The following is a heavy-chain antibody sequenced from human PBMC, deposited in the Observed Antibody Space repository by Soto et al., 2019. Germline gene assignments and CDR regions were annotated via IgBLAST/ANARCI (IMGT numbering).Heavy chain of an antibody. J-gene: IGHJ6*02. CDR3: AKESRIFGVVIISYGMDV. Sequence: GASVKATCKASGYTFNSYYMHWVRQAPGQGLEWMGIINPSGGSTSYAQKFQGRVTMTRDTSTSTVYMELSSLRAEDTAVYYCAKESRIFGVVIISYGMDVWGQGTTVTVSS. CDR1: GYTFNSYY. D-gene: IGHD3-3*01. V-gene: IGHV1-46*02. CDR2: INPSGGST.